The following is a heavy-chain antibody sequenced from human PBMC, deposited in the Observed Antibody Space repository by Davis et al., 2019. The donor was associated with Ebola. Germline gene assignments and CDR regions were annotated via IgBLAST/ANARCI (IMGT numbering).Heavy chain of an antibody. J-gene: IGHJ4*02. CDR3: AREGLYYYGSGSYYRTFDY. D-gene: IGHD3-10*01. V-gene: IGHV3-21*01. CDR1: GFTFSSYS. CDR2: ISSSSSYI. Sequence: GGSLRLSCAASGFTFSSYSMNWVRQAPGKGLEWVSSISSSSSYIYYADSVRGRFTISRDNARNSLYLEMNSLRADDTAVYYCAREGLYYYGSGSYYRTFDYWGQGTLVTVSS.